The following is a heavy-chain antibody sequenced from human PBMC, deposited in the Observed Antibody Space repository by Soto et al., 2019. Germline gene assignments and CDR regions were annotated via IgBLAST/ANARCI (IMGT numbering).Heavy chain of an antibody. CDR1: GDTFTDYY. Sequence: QVQLVQSGAEVKKPGASVKVSCKASGDTFTDYYIHWVRQAPGQGLEWMGTVNPSGGHTTYAQHCLGRRTXTRXTSTSTLYMELTSLPSEDTAVYYCARGGHVVVVTAALDYWGQGTLVTVSS. D-gene: IGHD2-21*02. CDR2: VNPSGGHT. J-gene: IGHJ4*02. CDR3: ARGGHVVVVTAALDY. V-gene: IGHV1-46*01.